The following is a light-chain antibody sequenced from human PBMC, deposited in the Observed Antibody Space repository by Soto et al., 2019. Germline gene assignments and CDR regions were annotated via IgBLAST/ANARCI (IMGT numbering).Light chain of an antibody. CDR2: AAS. V-gene: IGKV1-27*01. J-gene: IGKJ4*01. CDR1: QGISNY. Sequence: DVQMTQAPSSLSASVGDRVTITCRATQGISNYLAWYQQKPGKVPKLLIYAASILQSGVPSRFSGSGSGTDFTLTISSLLPEDVATYYCQKYNSAPRTFGGGTKVEIK. CDR3: QKYNSAPRT.